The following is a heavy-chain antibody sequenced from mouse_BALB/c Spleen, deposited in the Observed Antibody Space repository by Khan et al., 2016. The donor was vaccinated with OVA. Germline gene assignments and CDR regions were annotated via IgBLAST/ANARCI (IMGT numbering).Heavy chain of an antibody. V-gene: IGHV2-2*02. CDR2: IWSGGIT. Sequence: QVQLKQPGPGLVQPSQSLSITCTVSGFSLTNYGVHWVRQSPGKGLEWLGVIWSGGITDYHDTFIYRLSISKDLSKCQVFFKMNSLQANDTAIYYCAKNCNGYFYYWRQGTTLTVSS. CDR3: AKNCNGYFYY. CDR1: GFSLTNYG. J-gene: IGHJ2*01. D-gene: IGHD1-1*02.